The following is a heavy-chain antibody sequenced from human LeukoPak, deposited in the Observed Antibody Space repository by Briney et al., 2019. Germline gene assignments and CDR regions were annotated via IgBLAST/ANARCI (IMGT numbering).Heavy chain of an antibody. D-gene: IGHD5-18*01. Sequence: GGSLRLSCAASGFTFSSYSMNWVRQAPGKGLEWVSSISSSSSYIYYADSVKGRFTISRDNAKNSLYLQMNSLKTEDTAVYYCTTGRGYSDEIDYWGQGTLVTVSS. J-gene: IGHJ4*02. V-gene: IGHV3-21*03. CDR1: GFTFSSYS. CDR2: ISSSSSYI. CDR3: TTGRGYSDEIDY.